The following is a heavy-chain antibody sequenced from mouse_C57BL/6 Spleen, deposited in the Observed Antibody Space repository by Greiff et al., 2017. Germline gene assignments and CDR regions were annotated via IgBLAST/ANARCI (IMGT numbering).Heavy chain of an antibody. V-gene: IGHV1-82*01. J-gene: IGHJ2*01. CDR2: IYPGDGDT. Sequence: VQLQQPGPELVKPGASVKISCKASGYAFSSSWMNWVKQRPGQGLEWIGRIYPGDGDTNYHGKFKGKATLTADKSSSPAYMQLISLTSEDSAVYFCATRYYGSSLDYWGQGTTLTVSS. CDR1: GYAFSSSW. CDR3: ATRYYGSSLDY. D-gene: IGHD1-1*01.